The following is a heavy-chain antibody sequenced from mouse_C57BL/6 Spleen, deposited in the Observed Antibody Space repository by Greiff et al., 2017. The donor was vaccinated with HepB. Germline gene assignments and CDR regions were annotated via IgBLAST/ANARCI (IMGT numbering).Heavy chain of an antibody. D-gene: IGHD1-1*02. CDR1: GFTFSSYA. CDR3: ARDRGYYGYFDY. J-gene: IGHJ2*01. Sequence: EVQGVESGGGLVKPGGSLKLSCAASGFTFSSYAMSWVRQTPETRLEWVATISVGGSYTYYPDNIKGRFTISRDNAKNNLYLQMSHLKSEDTAMYYCARDRGYYGYFDYWGQGTTLTVSS. CDR2: ISVGGSYT. V-gene: IGHV5-4*01.